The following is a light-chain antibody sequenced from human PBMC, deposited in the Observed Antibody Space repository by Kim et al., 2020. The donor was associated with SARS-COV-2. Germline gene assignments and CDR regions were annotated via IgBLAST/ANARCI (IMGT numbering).Light chain of an antibody. J-gene: IGKJ1*01. V-gene: IGKV1-5*01. CDR2: DAS. Sequence: GDRVTISGRASGIISTWLAWYQQKPGMAPKLLIFDASSLENGVPSRFSGTGSGTEFTLTVSSLQPDDSAIYYCQQYNSYWTFGQGTKVDIK. CDR3: QQYNSYWT. CDR1: GIISTW.